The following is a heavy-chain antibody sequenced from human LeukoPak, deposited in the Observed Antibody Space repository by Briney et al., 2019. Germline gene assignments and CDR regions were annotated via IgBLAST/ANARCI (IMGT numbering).Heavy chain of an antibody. CDR2: INHSGST. CDR1: GESFSGYY. Sequence: SETLSLTCAVYGESFSGYYWSWIRQPPGKGLEWIGEINHSGSTNYNPSLKSRVTISVDTSKNQFSLKLSSVTAADTAVYYCARQDSSGYEDYWGQGTLVTVSS. V-gene: IGHV4-34*01. J-gene: IGHJ4*02. CDR3: ARQDSSGYEDY. D-gene: IGHD3-22*01.